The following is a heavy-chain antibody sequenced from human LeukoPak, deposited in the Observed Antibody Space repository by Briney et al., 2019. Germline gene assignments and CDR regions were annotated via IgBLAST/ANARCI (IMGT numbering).Heavy chain of an antibody. D-gene: IGHD1-26*01. V-gene: IGHV3-23*01. CDR2: ISSSGSGDNT. CDR3: AKDRTVGASCWYFDL. J-gene: IGHJ2*01. CDR1: GFTFSTYA. Sequence: GGSLRLSCAASGFTFSTYAMSWARQAPGKGLEWVSGISSSGSGDNTYYADSVKGRFTISRDSSKNTLFLHMNTLRAEDTAIYYCAKDRTVGASCWYFDLWGRGTLVTVSS.